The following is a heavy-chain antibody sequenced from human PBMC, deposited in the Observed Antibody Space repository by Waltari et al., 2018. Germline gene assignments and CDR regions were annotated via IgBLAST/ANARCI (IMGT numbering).Heavy chain of an antibody. V-gene: IGHV4-59*01. D-gene: IGHD5-12*01. CDR2: IYYSGST. Sequence: QVQLQESGPGLVKPSETLSLTCTVSGGSIRSYYWSWIRQPPGKGLEWIGYIYYSGSTNYNPSLKSRVTISVDTSKNQFSLKLSSVTAADTAVYYCARDRDGYNPTLDYWGQGTLVTVSS. J-gene: IGHJ4*02. CDR3: ARDRDGYNPTLDY. CDR1: GGSIRSYY.